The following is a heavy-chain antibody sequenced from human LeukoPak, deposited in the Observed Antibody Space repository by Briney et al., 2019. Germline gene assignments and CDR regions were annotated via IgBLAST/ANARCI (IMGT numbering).Heavy chain of an antibody. CDR1: GFTFSSQW. CDR3: SRYDSDTGDFDP. D-gene: IGHD3-10*01. V-gene: IGHV4-59*11. Sequence: GSLRLSCAASGFTFSSQWMSWVRQAPGKGLEWIGLLNYSGTTYYNPSFKSRVSISIDRSRTQFSLKLSSVTAADTAFYYCSRYDSDTGDFDPWGQGTLVTISS. J-gene: IGHJ5*02. CDR2: LNYSGTT.